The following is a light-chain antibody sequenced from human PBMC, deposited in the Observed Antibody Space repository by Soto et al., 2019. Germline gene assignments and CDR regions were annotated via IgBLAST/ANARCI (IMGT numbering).Light chain of an antibody. V-gene: IGKV3-15*01. CDR1: QSISSN. Sequence: EIVITQYPATLSVSPGERVTLSFMASQSISSNLAWYQQKPGQAPRLIIYAASTRANGFPARFSGGGSGTEFTLTLGSLQSEDFVVYYCQQYNSWPPITFGQGTRLEI. CDR3: QQYNSWPPIT. CDR2: AAS. J-gene: IGKJ5*01.